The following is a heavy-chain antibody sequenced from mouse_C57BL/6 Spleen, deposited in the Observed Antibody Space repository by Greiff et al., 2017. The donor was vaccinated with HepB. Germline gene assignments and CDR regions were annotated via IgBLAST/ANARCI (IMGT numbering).Heavy chain of an antibody. J-gene: IGHJ4*01. CDR1: GFSLTSYG. D-gene: IGHD4-1*01. V-gene: IGHV2-2*01. CDR3: ARINWGGLYAMDY. Sequence: VKLVESGPGLVQPSQSLSITCTVSGFSLTSYGVHWVRQSPGKGLEWLGVIWSGGSTDYNAAFISRLSISKDNSKSQVFFKMNSLQADDTAIYYCARINWGGLYAMDYWGQGTSVTVSS. CDR2: IWSGGST.